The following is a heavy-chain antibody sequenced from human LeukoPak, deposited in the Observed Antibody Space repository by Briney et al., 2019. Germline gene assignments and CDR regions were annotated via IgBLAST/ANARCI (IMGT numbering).Heavy chain of an antibody. CDR1: GGSISSYY. J-gene: IGHJ4*02. V-gene: IGHV4-59*01. CDR2: IYYSGST. Sequence: SETLSLTCTVSGGSISSYYWSWIRQPPGKGLEWIGYIYYSGSTNYNPSLKSRVTISVDTSKNQFSLKLSSVTAADTAVYYCARRRSGGYVSNVDFDYWGQGTLVTVSS. CDR3: ARRRSGGYVSNVDFDY. D-gene: IGHD5-12*01.